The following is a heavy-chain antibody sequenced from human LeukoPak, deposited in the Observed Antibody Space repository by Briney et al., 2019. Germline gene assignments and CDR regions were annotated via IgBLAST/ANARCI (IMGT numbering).Heavy chain of an antibody. CDR3: AALDTAMAPLPD. J-gene: IGHJ4*02. Sequence: PGGSLRLSCAAYGFTFGSQWMSWVRQAPGKGLEWVACIKKDGSERYYVDSVKGRFTISRDNAKNSLYIQMNSLRAEDTAVYYCAALDTAMAPLPDWGQGTRVTVSS. CDR1: GFTFGSQW. CDR2: IKKDGSER. V-gene: IGHV3-7*01. D-gene: IGHD5-18*01.